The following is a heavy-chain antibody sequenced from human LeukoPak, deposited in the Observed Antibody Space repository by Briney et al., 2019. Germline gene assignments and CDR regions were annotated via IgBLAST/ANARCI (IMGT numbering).Heavy chain of an antibody. CDR2: IYTRESA. CDR1: GGSISSYY. V-gene: IGHV4-4*09. CDR3: ERGGVLRFDY. J-gene: IGHJ4*02. Sequence: SETLSLTCTVSGGSISSYYSSWIRQPPGKGLEWIGYIYTRESANYHPSLMRRDTITVHKSKNQLSLSLSSVTAADTDVYYCERGGVLRFDYWGQGTLVTVSS. D-gene: IGHD4/OR15-4a*01.